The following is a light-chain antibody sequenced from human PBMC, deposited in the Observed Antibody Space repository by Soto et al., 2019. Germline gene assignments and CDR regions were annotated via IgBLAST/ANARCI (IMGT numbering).Light chain of an antibody. V-gene: IGKV3-20*01. CDR3: QQYGTSPYT. J-gene: IGKJ2*01. Sequence: ENVLTQSPGTLSLSPGEGATLSCRASHSVTNNYLAWYRQKPGQPPRLLIDGSSSRAAGVPDRFSGSGSGTDFTLTISRLEPEDFALYHCQQYGTSPYTFGQGTKLEI. CDR1: HSVTNNY. CDR2: GSS.